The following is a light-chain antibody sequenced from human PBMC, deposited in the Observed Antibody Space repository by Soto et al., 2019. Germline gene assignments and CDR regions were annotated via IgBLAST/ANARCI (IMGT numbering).Light chain of an antibody. Sequence: EIVLTQSPGTLSLSPGERATLSCRASQSVSSYLAWYQQKPGQAPRLLIYDVSNRATDIPARFSGSGSGTDFTLTISSLEPEDLAVYYRQQRSDWPRTFGQGTKVDIK. V-gene: IGKV3-11*01. CDR3: QQRSDWPRT. CDR2: DVS. J-gene: IGKJ1*01. CDR1: QSVSSY.